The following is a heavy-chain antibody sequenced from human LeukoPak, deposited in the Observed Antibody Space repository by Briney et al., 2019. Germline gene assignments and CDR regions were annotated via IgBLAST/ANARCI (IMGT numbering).Heavy chain of an antibody. CDR3: ARGGVNTMLRGVIRYYYMDV. CDR2: IYRGDST. Sequence: GGSLRLSCAASGFTVSSNYMSWVRQAPGKGLKWVSVIYRGDSTYYADSVKGRFTISRDNSKNTLYLQMNSLRAEDTAVYYCARGGVNTMLRGVIRYYYMDVWGKGTTVTISS. J-gene: IGHJ6*03. D-gene: IGHD3-10*01. CDR1: GFTVSSNY. V-gene: IGHV3-53*01.